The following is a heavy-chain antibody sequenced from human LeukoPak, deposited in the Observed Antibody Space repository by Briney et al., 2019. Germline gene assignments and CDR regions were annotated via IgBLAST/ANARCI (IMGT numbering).Heavy chain of an antibody. CDR3: ARDLSGVAGYIYGRGIDY. D-gene: IGHD5-18*01. J-gene: IGHJ4*02. V-gene: IGHV3-7*01. CDR2: IKEDGGEK. Sequence: PGGSLRLSCAASGFTFSSYWMSWVRQAPGKGLEWVANIKEDGGEKYYVDSVKGRVTISRDNAKTSLYLQMNSLRAEDTAVYYCARDLSGVAGYIYGRGIDYWGQGTLVTVSS. CDR1: GFTFSSYW.